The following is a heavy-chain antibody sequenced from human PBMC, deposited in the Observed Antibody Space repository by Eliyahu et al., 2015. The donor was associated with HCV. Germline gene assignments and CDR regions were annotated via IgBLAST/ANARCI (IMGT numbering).Heavy chain of an antibody. J-gene: IGHJ4*02. D-gene: IGHD3-22*01. CDR1: GFSFSXXX. CDR3: ARNIYHSDSDGYYYSLPLYYFDY. V-gene: IGHV3-21*06. Sequence: EVQLVESGGGLVKPGGSLRLSCAASGFSFSXXXXNWVRQAPGKGLEWVSSINTDSSSISYADSVKGRFTISRDNAENSLYLQLNSLRAEDTAVYYCARNIYHSDSDGYYYSLPLYYFDYWGQGTLVTVSS. CDR2: INTDSSSI.